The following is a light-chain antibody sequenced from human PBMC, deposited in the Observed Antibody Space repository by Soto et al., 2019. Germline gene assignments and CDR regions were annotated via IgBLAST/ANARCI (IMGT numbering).Light chain of an antibody. J-gene: IGKJ1*01. CDR3: QQYGNSPWT. CDR2: GAS. V-gene: IGKV3-20*01. Sequence: EIVLTQSPGTQSLSPGERAALSCRASQSVSSNYLAWYQQKPGQAPRLLIYGASSRATGIPDRFSGSGSGTDFTLTVSRLEPEDFAVYYCQQYGNSPWTFGQGTKVEIK. CDR1: QSVSSNY.